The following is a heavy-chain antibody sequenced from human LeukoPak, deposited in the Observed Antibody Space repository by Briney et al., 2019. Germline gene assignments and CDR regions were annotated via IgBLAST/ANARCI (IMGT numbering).Heavy chain of an antibody. V-gene: IGHV3-21*01. CDR3: ARDQRFYYYGSGSYSDY. J-gene: IGHJ4*02. CDR2: ISSSSSYI. D-gene: IGHD3-10*01. CDR1: GFTFSSYS. Sequence: GGSLRLSCAASGFTFSSYSMNWVRQAPGKGLEWVSSISSSSSYIYYADSVKGRCTISRDNAKNSLYLQMNSLRAEDTAVYYCARDQRFYYYGSGSYSDYWGQGTLVTVSS.